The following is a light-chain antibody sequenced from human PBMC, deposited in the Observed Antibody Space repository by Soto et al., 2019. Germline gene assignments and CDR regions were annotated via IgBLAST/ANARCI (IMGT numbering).Light chain of an antibody. J-gene: IGKJ4*01. V-gene: IGKV3-15*01. Sequence: EIVMAQSPATLSVSPGERVTLSYRASQSISSNLAWYQQKPGQAPRLLIYAASTRATGIPARFSGSGSHTQFTLTISSLQSEDFAVYYCQQYNNWPPLTFGGGTKVESK. CDR1: QSISSN. CDR3: QQYNNWPPLT. CDR2: AAS.